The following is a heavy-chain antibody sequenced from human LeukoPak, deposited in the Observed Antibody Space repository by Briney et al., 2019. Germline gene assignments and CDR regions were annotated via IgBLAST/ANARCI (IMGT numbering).Heavy chain of an antibody. Sequence: GALVKVSCKASGYTFTSYGISWVRQAPGQGLEWMGWISAYNGNTNYAQKLQGRVTMTTDTSTSTAYMELRSLRSDDTAVYYCARDGDPKYYYDSSGYYSYWGQGTLVTVSS. J-gene: IGHJ4*02. CDR2: ISAYNGNT. D-gene: IGHD3-22*01. CDR3: ARDGDPKYYYDSSGYYSY. V-gene: IGHV1-18*01. CDR1: GYTFTSYG.